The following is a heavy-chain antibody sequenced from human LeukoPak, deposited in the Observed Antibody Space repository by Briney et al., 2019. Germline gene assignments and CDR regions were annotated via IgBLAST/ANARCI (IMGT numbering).Heavy chain of an antibody. Sequence: SETLSLTCTVSGGSISSGGYYWSWIRQHPGKGLEWIGYIYYSGSTYYNSSLTSRVTISVDTSKNQFSLKLSSVTAADTAVYYCARFDDEWEPFDYWGQGTLVTVSS. CDR1: GGSISSGGYY. V-gene: IGHV4-31*03. J-gene: IGHJ4*02. D-gene: IGHD1-26*01. CDR3: ARFDDEWEPFDY. CDR2: IYYSGST.